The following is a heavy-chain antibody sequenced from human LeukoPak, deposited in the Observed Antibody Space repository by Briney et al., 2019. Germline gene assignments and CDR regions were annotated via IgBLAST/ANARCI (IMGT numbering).Heavy chain of an antibody. CDR2: ISGYNGYT. Sequence: GASVKVSCKASGYTFTSYGISWVRQAPGQGLEWMGWISGYNGYTHYAHNLQGRVTMTTDTSTSTAYMELRSLRSDDTAVYYCARDEARYSSGYYPNWFDPWGQGTLLTVSS. D-gene: IGHD3-22*01. CDR1: GYTFTSYG. J-gene: IGHJ5*02. CDR3: ARDEARYSSGYYPNWFDP. V-gene: IGHV1-18*01.